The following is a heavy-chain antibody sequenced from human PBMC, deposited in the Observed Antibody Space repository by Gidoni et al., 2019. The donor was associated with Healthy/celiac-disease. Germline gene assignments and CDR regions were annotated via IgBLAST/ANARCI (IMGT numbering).Heavy chain of an antibody. CDR1: GFTLSSYA. J-gene: IGHJ6*03. CDR3: ARDGGQYYYYYYMDV. D-gene: IGHD3-10*01. CDR2: ISYDGSNK. Sequence: QVQLVESGGGVVQPGRSLRLSCAASGFTLSSYAMHWVRQAPGKGLEWVAVISYDGSNKYYADSVKGRFTISRDNSKNTLYLQMNSLRAEDTAVYYCARDGGQYYYYYYMDVWGKGTTVTVSS. V-gene: IGHV3-30-3*01.